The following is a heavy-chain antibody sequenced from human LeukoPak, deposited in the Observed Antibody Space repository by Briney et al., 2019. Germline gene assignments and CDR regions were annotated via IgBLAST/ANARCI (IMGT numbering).Heavy chain of an antibody. CDR2: IYHSGST. V-gene: IGHV4-38-2*02. Sequence: SETLSLTCTVSNYSISTDYYWGWIRQPPGKGLEWIGSIYHSGSTYYNPSLKSRVTISVDTSKNQFSLKLSSVTAADTAVYYCASMVGATGFDYWGQGTLVTVSS. CDR1: NYSISTDYY. CDR3: ASMVGATGFDY. J-gene: IGHJ4*02. D-gene: IGHD1-26*01.